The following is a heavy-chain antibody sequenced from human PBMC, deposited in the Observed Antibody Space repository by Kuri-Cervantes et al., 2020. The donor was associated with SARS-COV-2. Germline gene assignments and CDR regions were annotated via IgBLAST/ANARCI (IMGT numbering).Heavy chain of an antibody. CDR3: ATLLSLDAFDI. Sequence: ESLKISCTVSGGSISSYYWSWIRQPAGKGLEWIGRIYTSGSTNYNPSLKSRVTMSVDTSKNQSSLKLSSVTAADTAVYYCATLLSLDAFDIWGQGTMVTVSS. J-gene: IGHJ3*02. V-gene: IGHV4-4*07. D-gene: IGHD3-16*02. CDR1: GGSISSYY. CDR2: IYTSGST.